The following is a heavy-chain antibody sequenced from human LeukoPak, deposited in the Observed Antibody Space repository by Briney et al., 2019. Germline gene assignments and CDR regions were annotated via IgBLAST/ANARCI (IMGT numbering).Heavy chain of an antibody. D-gene: IGHD3-9*01. Sequence: ASVKVSCKASGYTFTSYAMNWVRQAPGQGLEWMGWINTNTGNPTYAQGFTGRFVFSLDTSVSTAYLQISSLKAEDTAVYYCARDGNQLSRYFDWYPYYFDYWGQGTLVTVSS. CDR1: GYTFTSYA. J-gene: IGHJ4*02. V-gene: IGHV7-4-1*02. CDR2: INTNTGNP. CDR3: ARDGNQLSRYFDWYPYYFDY.